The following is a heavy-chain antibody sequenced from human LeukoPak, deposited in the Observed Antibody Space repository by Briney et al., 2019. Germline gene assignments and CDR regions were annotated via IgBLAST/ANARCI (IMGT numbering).Heavy chain of an antibody. D-gene: IGHD6-13*01. V-gene: IGHV4-59*01. CDR3: ARANVAAAGRIDY. CDR1: GGSISTYH. CDR2: IYYSGNT. Sequence: SETLSLTCTVSGGSISTYHWSWIRQPPGKGLEWIGYIYYSGNTDCNPSLKSRVTISLDTSKNQFSLKLSSVTAADTAVYYCARANVAAAGRIDYWGQGTLATVSS. J-gene: IGHJ4*02.